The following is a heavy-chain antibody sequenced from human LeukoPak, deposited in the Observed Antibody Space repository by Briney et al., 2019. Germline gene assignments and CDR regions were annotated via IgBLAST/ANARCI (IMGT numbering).Heavy chain of an antibody. Sequence: SETLSLTCTVSGGSISSGDYYWSWIRQPPGKGLEWIGYIYYSGSTYYNPSLKSRVTISVDTSKNQFSLKLSSVTAADTAVYYCARAEAVYYYYMDVWGKGTTVTVSS. J-gene: IGHJ6*03. CDR3: ARAEAVYYYYMDV. V-gene: IGHV4-30-4*08. CDR2: IYYSGST. CDR1: GGSISSGDYY.